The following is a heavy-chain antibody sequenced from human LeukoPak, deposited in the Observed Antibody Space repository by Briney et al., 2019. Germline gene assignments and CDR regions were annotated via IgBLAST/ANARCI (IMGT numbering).Heavy chain of an antibody. CDR1: GYTFTGCY. J-gene: IGHJ4*02. D-gene: IGHD4/OR15-4a*01. V-gene: IGHV1-2*02. CDR2: INPDSGGT. CDR3: ARPLLWWPQVGYFDY. Sequence: GASVKVSCKASGYTFTGCYMHWVRQAPGQGLEWMRWINPDSGGTNYAQKFQGRVTMTRDTSISTAYMELSRLRSDDTAVYYCARPLLWWPQVGYFDYWGQGTLVTVSS.